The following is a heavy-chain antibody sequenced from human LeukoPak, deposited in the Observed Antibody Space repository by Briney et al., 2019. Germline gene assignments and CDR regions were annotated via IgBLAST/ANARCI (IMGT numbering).Heavy chain of an antibody. CDR1: GFTFSSYG. CDR2: ISGSGGST. D-gene: IGHD2-2*01. CDR3: AKTHCSSTSCYAIAFDC. J-gene: IGHJ4*02. V-gene: IGHV3-23*01. Sequence: GGSLRLSCAASGFTFSSYGMSWVRQAPGKGLEWVSAISGSGGSTYYADSVKGRFTISRDNSKNTLYLQMNSLRAEDTAVYYCAKTHCSSTSCYAIAFDCWGQGTLVTVSS.